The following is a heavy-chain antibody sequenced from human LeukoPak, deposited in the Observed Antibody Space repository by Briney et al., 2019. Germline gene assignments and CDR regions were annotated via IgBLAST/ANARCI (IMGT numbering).Heavy chain of an antibody. CDR1: GLSFSSSA. CDR3: ARAHVLRYFDWLALIDY. Sequence: GGSLRLSCEASGLSFSSSAMSWVRQAPGKGLEWVSAISGSGGSTYYADSVKGRFSISRDNSKNTLYLQMNGLRVEDTAVYYCARAHVLRYFDWLALIDYWGQGTLVTVSS. CDR2: ISGSGGST. J-gene: IGHJ4*02. D-gene: IGHD3-9*01. V-gene: IGHV3-23*01.